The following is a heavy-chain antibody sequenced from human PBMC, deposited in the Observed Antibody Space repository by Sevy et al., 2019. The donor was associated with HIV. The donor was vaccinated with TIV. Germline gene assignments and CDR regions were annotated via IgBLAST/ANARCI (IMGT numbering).Heavy chain of an antibody. J-gene: IGHJ3*02. Sequence: GGSLRLSCAASGFTFSSYAMHWVRQAPGKGLEWVAVISYDGSNKYYADSVKGRFTISRDNSKNTLYLQMNSLRAEDTAVYYCATSPSRIAAADKGDAFHIWGQGTMVTVSS. V-gene: IGHV3-30-3*01. D-gene: IGHD6-13*01. CDR3: ATSPSRIAAADKGDAFHI. CDR2: ISYDGSNK. CDR1: GFTFSSYA.